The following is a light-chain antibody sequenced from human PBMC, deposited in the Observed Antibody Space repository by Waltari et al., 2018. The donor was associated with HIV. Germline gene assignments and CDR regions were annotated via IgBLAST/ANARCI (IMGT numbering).Light chain of an antibody. CDR1: SSNIGSHY. CDR3: ATWDDSLSGVL. V-gene: IGLV1-47*01. Sequence: SVLTQPPSASGTPGQRVTISCSGSSSNIGSHYVFWYQQLPGTAPKLLMHRNRQRPAGVPDRFSDSTSGTSASLAISGLRSEDEADYYCATWDDSLSGVLFGGGTKLTVL. J-gene: IGLJ2*01. CDR2: RNR.